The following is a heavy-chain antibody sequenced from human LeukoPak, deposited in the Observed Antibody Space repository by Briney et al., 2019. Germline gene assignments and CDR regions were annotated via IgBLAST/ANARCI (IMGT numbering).Heavy chain of an antibody. CDR2: INQDGSET. V-gene: IGHV3-7*01. J-gene: IGHJ4*02. D-gene: IGHD3-10*01. CDR1: EFIFGAYW. Sequence: GGSLRLSCAGSEFIFGAYWMTWVRQAPGKGLEWVAHINQDGSETYYMESVKGRFTISRDNAKKSVFLQMNSLTAEDTALYYCVRSLQKFGTRDYWGQGTLVTVSS. CDR3: VRSLQKFGTRDY.